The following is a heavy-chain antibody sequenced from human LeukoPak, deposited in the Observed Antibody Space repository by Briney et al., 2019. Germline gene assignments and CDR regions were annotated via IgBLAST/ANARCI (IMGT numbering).Heavy chain of an antibody. CDR2: INHSRST. V-gene: IGHV4-34*01. D-gene: IGHD6-25*01. CDR3: ARDKIAAAFGY. Sequence: SETLSLTCAVSGGSLSGFYWSWISQSPGKGLEWIGEINHSRSTNYNPSLKSRVTISVDTSKNQFSLNLTSVTAADTAVYYCARDKIAAAFGYWGQGTLVTVSS. CDR1: GGSLSGFY. J-gene: IGHJ4*02.